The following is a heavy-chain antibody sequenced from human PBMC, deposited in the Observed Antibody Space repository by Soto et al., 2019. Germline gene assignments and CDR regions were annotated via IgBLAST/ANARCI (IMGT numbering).Heavy chain of an antibody. V-gene: IGHV3-7*03. Sequence: PGGSLRLSCAASGFTFSSFWMTWVRQAPGKGLEWVANINQDGSEKYDVDSVKGRFTISRDNAKNLLYLQMNSLRAEDTAVYYCARDRYILTSWGQGTLVTVSS. CDR2: INQDGSEK. CDR3: ARDRYILTS. CDR1: GFTFSSFW. J-gene: IGHJ5*02. D-gene: IGHD3-9*01.